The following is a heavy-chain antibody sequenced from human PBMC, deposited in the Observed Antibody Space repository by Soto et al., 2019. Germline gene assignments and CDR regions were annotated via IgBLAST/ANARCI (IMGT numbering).Heavy chain of an antibody. D-gene: IGHD3-22*01. V-gene: IGHV4-39*01. CDR3: ARHLDSSGYYSPFDY. CDR2: IYYSGST. J-gene: IGHJ4*02. Sequence: QVQLVESGPGLVKPSETLSLTCTVSGGSISSSSYYWGWIRQPPGKGLEWIGSIYYSGSTYYNPSLKSRVTISVDTSKNQFSLKLSSVTAADTAVYYCARHLDSSGYYSPFDYWGQGTLVTVSS. CDR1: GGSISSSSYY.